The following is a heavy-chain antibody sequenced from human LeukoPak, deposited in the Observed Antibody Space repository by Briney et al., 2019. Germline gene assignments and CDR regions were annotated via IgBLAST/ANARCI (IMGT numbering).Heavy chain of an antibody. CDR1: GFTFSNAW. D-gene: IGHD6-19*01. Sequence: GGSLRLSCAASGFTFSNAWLNWVRQAPGKGLEWVANIKQDGSEKYYVDSVKGRFTISRDNAKNSLYLQMNSLRAEDTAVYYCARVMEAVYYYYGMDVWGQGTTVTVSS. V-gene: IGHV3-7*03. CDR2: IKQDGSEK. CDR3: ARVMEAVYYYYGMDV. J-gene: IGHJ6*02.